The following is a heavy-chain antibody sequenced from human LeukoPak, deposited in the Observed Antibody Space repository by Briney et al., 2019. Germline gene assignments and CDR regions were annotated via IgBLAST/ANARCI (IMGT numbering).Heavy chain of an antibody. V-gene: IGHV1-69*13. Sequence: SVKVSCKASGGTFSSYAISWVRQAPGQGLEWMGGIIPIFGTANYAQKFQGRVTITADESTSTAYMELGSLRSEDTAVYYCARGRYYDFWSGPKNAFDIWGQGTMVTVSS. D-gene: IGHD3-3*01. J-gene: IGHJ3*02. CDR1: GGTFSSYA. CDR2: IIPIFGTA. CDR3: ARGRYYDFWSGPKNAFDI.